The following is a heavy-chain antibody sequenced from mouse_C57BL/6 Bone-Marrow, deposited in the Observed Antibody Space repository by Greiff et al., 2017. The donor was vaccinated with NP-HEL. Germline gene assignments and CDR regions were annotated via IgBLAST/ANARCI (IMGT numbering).Heavy chain of an antibody. CDR3: AREGVTTGVAY. Sequence: EVNVVESGGGLVKPGGSLKLSCAASGFTFSSYAMSWVRQTPEKRLEWVATISDGGSYTYYPDNVKGRFTISRDNAKNNLYLQMSHLKSEDTAMYYCAREGVTTGVAYWGQGTLVTVSA. CDR1: GFTFSSYA. V-gene: IGHV5-4*01. D-gene: IGHD2-2*01. CDR2: ISDGGSYT. J-gene: IGHJ3*01.